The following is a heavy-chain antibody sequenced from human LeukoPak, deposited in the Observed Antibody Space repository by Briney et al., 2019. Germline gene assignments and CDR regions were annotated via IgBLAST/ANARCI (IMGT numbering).Heavy chain of an antibody. CDR1: GGSISSGGYY. CDR3: ARGLLDSY. D-gene: IGHD3-16*01. J-gene: IGHJ4*02. Sequence: PSQTLSLTCTVSGGSISSGGYYWSWIRQPPGKGLEWIGEINHSGNTNYNPSLKSRVTISVDTSKNQFSLNLSSVTAADTAVYYCARGLLDSYWGQGTLVTVSS. CDR2: INHSGNT. V-gene: IGHV4-30-2*01.